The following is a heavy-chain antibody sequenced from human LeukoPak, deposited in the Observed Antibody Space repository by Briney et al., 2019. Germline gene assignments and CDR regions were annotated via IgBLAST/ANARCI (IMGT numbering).Heavy chain of an antibody. Sequence: SETLSLTCTVSGGSISSYYWSWIRQPPGKGLEWIGYIYYSGSTNYNPSLKSRVTISVDTSKNQFSLKLSSVTAAGTAVYYCAASGYYDSSGYVPFWGQGTLVTVSS. V-gene: IGHV4-59*01. CDR1: GGSISSYY. D-gene: IGHD3-22*01. J-gene: IGHJ4*02. CDR2: IYYSGST. CDR3: AASGYYDSSGYVPF.